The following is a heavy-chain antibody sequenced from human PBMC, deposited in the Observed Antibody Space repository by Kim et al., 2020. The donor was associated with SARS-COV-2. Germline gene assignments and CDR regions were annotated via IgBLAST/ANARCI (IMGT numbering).Heavy chain of an antibody. D-gene: IGHD6-6*01. J-gene: IGHJ4*02. CDR2: INHSGST. V-gene: IGHV4-34*01. Sequence: SETLSLTCAVYGGSFSGYYWSWIRQPPGKGLEWIGEINHSGSTNYNPSLKSRVTISVDTSKNQFSLKLSSVTAADTAVYYCARGIAARPLDYWGQGTLVTVSS. CDR1: GGSFSGYY. CDR3: ARGIAARPLDY.